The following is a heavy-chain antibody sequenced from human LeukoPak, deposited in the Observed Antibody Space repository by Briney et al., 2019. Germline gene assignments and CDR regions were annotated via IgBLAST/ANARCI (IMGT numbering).Heavy chain of an antibody. V-gene: IGHV4-34*01. CDR1: GGSFSGYY. CDR3: AKVIIAAAGTPYYYYGMDV. J-gene: IGHJ6*02. D-gene: IGHD6-13*01. Sequence: SETLSPTCAAYGGSFSGYYWSWIRQPPGKGLEWIGEINHSGSTNYNPSLKSRVTISVDTSKNQFSLKLSSVTAADTAVYYCAKVIIAAAGTPYYYYGMDVWGQGTTVTVSS. CDR2: INHSGST.